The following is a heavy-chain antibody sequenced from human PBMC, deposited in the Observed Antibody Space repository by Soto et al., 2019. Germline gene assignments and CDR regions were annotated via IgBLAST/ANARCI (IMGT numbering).Heavy chain of an antibody. CDR2: IIPIFGTA. D-gene: IGHD1-1*01. CDR1: GGTFSSYA. V-gene: IGHV1-69*13. CDR3: ARVPELSRLERVPGRYGMDV. Sequence: VKVSCKASGGTFSSYAISWVRQAPGQGLEWMGGIIPIFGTANYAQKFQGRVTITADESTSTAYMELSSLRSEDTAVYYCARVPELSRLERVPGRYGMDVWGQGTTVTVSS. J-gene: IGHJ6*02.